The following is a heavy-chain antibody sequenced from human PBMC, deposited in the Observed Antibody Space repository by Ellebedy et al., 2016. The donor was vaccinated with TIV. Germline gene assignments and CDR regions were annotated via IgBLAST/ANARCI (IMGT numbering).Heavy chain of an antibody. J-gene: IGHJ4*02. CDR1: GFTFSSYA. V-gene: IGHV3-23*01. D-gene: IGHD3-16*01. CDR2: ISSTGSRT. Sequence: GESLKISCVASGFTFSSYAMSWVRQAPGKGLEWVSTISSTGSRTYYADSVEGRFIISRDNSKKTLYLQMNSLRAEDTAVYYCAQRGADYWGQGTPVTVSS. CDR3: AQRGADY.